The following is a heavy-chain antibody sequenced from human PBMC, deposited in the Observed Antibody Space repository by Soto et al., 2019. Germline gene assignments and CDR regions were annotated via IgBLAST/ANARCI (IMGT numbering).Heavy chain of an antibody. V-gene: IGHV3-23*01. CDR3: AKVVGDTSSGDF. D-gene: IGHD2-21*02. J-gene: IGHJ4*02. CDR2: ISASGSNT. CDR1: GFSFSTYA. Sequence: GGSLRLSCAASGFSFSTYAMSWVRQAPGKGLEWVPAISASGSNTYYADSVKGRFTISRDNSKNTLYLQMNSLRAEDTAVYYCAKVVGDTSSGDFWGQGMLVTVSS.